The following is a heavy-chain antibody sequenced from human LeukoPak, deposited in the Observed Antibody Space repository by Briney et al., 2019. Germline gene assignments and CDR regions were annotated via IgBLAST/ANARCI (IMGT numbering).Heavy chain of an antibody. CDR2: IDWDDDK. CDR3: ARMSKAAAAGTYFDY. V-gene: IGHV2-70*11. D-gene: IGHD6-13*01. CDR1: GFSLSTSGMC. J-gene: IGHJ4*02. Sequence: SGPALVKPTQTLTLTCTFSGFSLSTSGMCVSWIRQPPGKALEWLARIDWDDDKYYSTSLKTRLTISKDTSKNQVVLTMTNMDPVDTATYYCARMSKAAAAGTYFDYWGQGTLVTVSS.